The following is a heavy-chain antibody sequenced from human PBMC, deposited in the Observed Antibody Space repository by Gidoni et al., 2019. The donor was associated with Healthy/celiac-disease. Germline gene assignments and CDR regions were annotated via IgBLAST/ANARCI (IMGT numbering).Heavy chain of an antibody. V-gene: IGHV4-34*01. CDR1: GGSFSGYY. CDR2: INHSGST. CDR3: ARVRPRKNGGWFDP. Sequence: QVQLQQWGAGLLKPSETLSLTCAVYGGSFSGYYWSWIRQPPGKGLEWIGEINHSGSTNYNPSLKSRVTISVDTSKNQFSLKLSSVTAADTAVYYCARVRPRKNGGWFDPWGQGTLVTVSS. J-gene: IGHJ5*02. D-gene: IGHD1-1*01.